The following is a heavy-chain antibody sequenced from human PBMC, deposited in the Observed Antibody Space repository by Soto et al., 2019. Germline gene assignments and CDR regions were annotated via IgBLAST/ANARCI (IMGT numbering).Heavy chain of an antibody. J-gene: IGHJ4*02. CDR1: GGSFSGYY. Sequence: PSETLSLTCAVYGGSFSGYYWSWIRQPPGKGLEWIGEINHSGSTNYNPSLKSRVTISVDTSKNQFSLKLSSVTAADTAVYYCARAWWELLYFDYWGQGTLVTVSS. CDR2: INHSGST. V-gene: IGHV4-34*01. D-gene: IGHD1-26*01. CDR3: ARAWWELLYFDY.